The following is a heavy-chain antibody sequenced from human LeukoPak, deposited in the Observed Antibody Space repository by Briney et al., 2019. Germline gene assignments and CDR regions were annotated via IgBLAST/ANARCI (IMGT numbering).Heavy chain of an antibody. V-gene: IGHV4-61*02. J-gene: IGHJ4*02. CDR1: GGSISSGSYY. D-gene: IGHD3-22*01. CDR3: ARLRAHYYDSSSYYFDY. Sequence: SETLSLTCTVSGGSISSGSYYWSWIRQPAGKGLEWIGRIYTSGSTNYNPSLKSRVTISVDTSKNQFSLKLSSVTAADTAVYYCARLRAHYYDSSSYYFDYWGQGTLVTVSS. CDR2: IYTSGST.